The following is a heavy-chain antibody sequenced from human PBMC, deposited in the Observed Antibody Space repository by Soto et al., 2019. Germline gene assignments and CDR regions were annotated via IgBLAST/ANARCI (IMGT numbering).Heavy chain of an antibody. CDR2: IYSGGST. CDR3: ARGATYGSGSHIDC. CDR1: GFTVSSNY. D-gene: IGHD3-10*01. Sequence: EVQLVESGGGLVQPGGSLRLSCAASGFTVSSNYMSWVRQAPGKGLEWVSVIYSGGSTYYADSVKGRFAISRDKSKNTLYLHMNSLRAEGTAVYYCARGATYGSGSHIDCWGQGTLVTVSS. J-gene: IGHJ4*02. V-gene: IGHV3-66*01.